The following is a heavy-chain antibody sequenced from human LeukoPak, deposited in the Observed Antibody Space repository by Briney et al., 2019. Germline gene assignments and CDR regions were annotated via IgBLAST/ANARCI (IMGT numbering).Heavy chain of an antibody. CDR3: ALGSIYSRDPRSDWFDP. Sequence: GGSLRLSCAASGFTFDDYAMPWVRQAPGKGLEWVSGISWNSGSIGYADSVKGRFTISRDNAKNSLYLQMNSLRAEDTALYYCALGSIYSRDPRSDWFDPWGQGTLVTVSS. CDR2: ISWNSGSI. V-gene: IGHV3-9*01. D-gene: IGHD6-13*01. CDR1: GFTFDDYA. J-gene: IGHJ5*02.